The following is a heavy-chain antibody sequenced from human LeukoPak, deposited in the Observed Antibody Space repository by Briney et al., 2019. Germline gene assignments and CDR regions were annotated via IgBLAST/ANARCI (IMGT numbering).Heavy chain of an antibody. V-gene: IGHV4-4*02. J-gene: IGHJ4*02. D-gene: IGHD5-18*01. CDR2: IYHSGST. CDR1: GGSISSSNW. Sequence: SVTLSLTCAVSGGSISSSNWWSWVRQPPGKGLEWIREIYHSGSTNYNPSLKSRVTISVDKSKNQFSLKLSSVTAADTAVYYCASSGDTAMATFDYWGQGTLVTVSS. CDR3: ASSGDTAMATFDY.